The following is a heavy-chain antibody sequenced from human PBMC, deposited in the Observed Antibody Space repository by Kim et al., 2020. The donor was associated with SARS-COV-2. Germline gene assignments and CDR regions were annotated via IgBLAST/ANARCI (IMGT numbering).Heavy chain of an antibody. CDR2: INQSGTN. J-gene: IGHJ1*01. D-gene: IGHD3-10*01. Sequence: SESLSLTCAVYGMSFSGFQGTWIRQTPGKGLEWIGEINQSGTNNYNPSLKSRVSMSVDTSKNQFSLKLTSVTAADTAIYYCAAGAPGLWGQGTLVTVSS. CDR1: GMSFSGFQ. V-gene: IGHV4-34*01. CDR3: AAGAPGL.